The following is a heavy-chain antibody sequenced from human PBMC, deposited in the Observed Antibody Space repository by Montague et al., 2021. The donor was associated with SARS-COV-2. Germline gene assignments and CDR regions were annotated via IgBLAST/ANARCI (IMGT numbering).Heavy chain of an antibody. CDR2: SSGSDGGT. D-gene: IGHD3-10*01. Sequence: SLRLSCAASGFTFSNSAMNWVRQAPGKGLERVSGSSGSDGGTHYADSVKGRFTISRDNPKNVLYLQMNSLRAEDTALYYCAKDSYYYGLGYGMDVWGQGTTVTVSS. CDR1: GFTFSNSA. V-gene: IGHV3-23*01. CDR3: AKDSYYYGLGYGMDV. J-gene: IGHJ6*02.